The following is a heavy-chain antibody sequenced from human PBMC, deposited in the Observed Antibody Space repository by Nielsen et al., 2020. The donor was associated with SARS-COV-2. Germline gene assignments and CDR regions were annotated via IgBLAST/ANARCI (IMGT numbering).Heavy chain of an antibody. CDR2: ISWNSGSI. V-gene: IGHV3-9*01. Sequence: SLKISCAASGFTFDDYAMHWVRQAPGKGLEWVSGISWNSGSIGYADSVKGRFTISRDNAKNSLYLQMNSLRADDTAVYYCAKQRTFTFSNDAFDIWGQGTMVTVSS. J-gene: IGHJ3*02. D-gene: IGHD2-2*01. CDR3: AKQRTFTFSNDAFDI. CDR1: GFTFDDYA.